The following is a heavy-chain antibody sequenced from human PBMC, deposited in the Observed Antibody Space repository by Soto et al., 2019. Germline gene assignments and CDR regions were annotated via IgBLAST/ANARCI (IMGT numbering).Heavy chain of an antibody. V-gene: IGHV4-59*12. CDR1: GGSISSYY. J-gene: IGHJ4*02. D-gene: IGHD3-10*01. CDR2: IYYSGST. Sequence: SETLSLTCTVSGGSISSYYWSWIRQPPGKGLEWIGYIYYSGSTNYNPSLKSRVTISVDTSKNQFSLKLSSVTAADTAVYYCARERMRSGRIDYWGQGTLVTVSS. CDR3: ARERMRSGRIDY.